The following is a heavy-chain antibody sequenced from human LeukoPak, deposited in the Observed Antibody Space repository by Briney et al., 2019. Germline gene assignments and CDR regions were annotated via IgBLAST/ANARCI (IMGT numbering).Heavy chain of an antibody. CDR1: GGSFSSYA. Sequence: ASVTVSCKASGGSFSSYAINWVRQAPGQGLEWMGGIIPIFATSNYAQKFQGRVTMTTDTSTSTAYMELRSLRSDDTAVYYCARVRYYYESSGYYPGGFDYWGQGTLVTVSS. V-gene: IGHV1-69*05. D-gene: IGHD3-22*01. J-gene: IGHJ4*02. CDR3: ARVRYYYESSGYYPGGFDY. CDR2: IIPIFATS.